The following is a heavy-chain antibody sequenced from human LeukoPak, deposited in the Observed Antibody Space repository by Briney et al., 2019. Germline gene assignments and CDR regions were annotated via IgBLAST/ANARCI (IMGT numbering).Heavy chain of an antibody. CDR2: IYYSGST. CDR1: GGSISSGGYY. Sequence: PSETLSLTCTVSGGSISSGGYYWSWIRQHPGKGLEWIGYIYYSGSTYYNPSLKSRVTISVDTSKNQFSLKLSSVTAADTAVYYCARGGGGLRDWQYYMDVWGKGTTVTVSS. V-gene: IGHV4-31*03. CDR3: ARGGGGLRDWQYYMDV. D-gene: IGHD3/OR15-3a*01. J-gene: IGHJ6*03.